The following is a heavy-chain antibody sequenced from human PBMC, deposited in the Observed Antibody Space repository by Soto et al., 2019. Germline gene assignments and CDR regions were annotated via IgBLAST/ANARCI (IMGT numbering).Heavy chain of an antibody. CDR1: GYTFTGYY. V-gene: IGHV1-2*04. D-gene: IGHD6-13*01. CDR3: ASGIAAAQYDAFDI. J-gene: IGHJ3*02. CDR2: INPNSGGT. Sequence: ASVKVSCKASGYTFTGYYMHWVRQAPGQGLEWMGWINPNSGGTNYAQKFQGWVTMTRDTSISTAYMELSRLRSDDTAVYYCASGIAAAQYDAFDIWGQGTMVTVSS.